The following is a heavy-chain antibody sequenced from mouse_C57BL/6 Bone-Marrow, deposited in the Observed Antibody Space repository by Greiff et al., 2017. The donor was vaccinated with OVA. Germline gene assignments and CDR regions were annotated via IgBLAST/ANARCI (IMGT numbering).Heavy chain of an antibody. CDR2: INPNNGGT. CDR1: GYTFTDYN. Sequence: EVQLQQSGPELVKPGASVKIPCKASGYTFTDYNMDWVKQSHGKRLEWIGDINPNNGGTIYNQKFKGKATLTVDKSSSTAYMELRSLTSEDTAVYYCARSGQLRLRFAYWGQGTLVTVSA. CDR3: ARSGQLRLRFAY. J-gene: IGHJ3*01. D-gene: IGHD3-2*02. V-gene: IGHV1-18*01.